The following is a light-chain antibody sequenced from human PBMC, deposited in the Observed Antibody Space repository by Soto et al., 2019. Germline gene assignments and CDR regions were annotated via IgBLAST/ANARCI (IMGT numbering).Light chain of an antibody. CDR2: AAS. CDR1: QGISNY. Sequence: DIQMTQSPSSLSASVGDRVTITCRASQGISNYLAWYQQKPGKVPKLLIYAASTLQSGVPSRFSGSGSGTDFTLTISSLQTEDVATYYCQKYNSALSGFTFGPGTKVDIK. V-gene: IGKV1-27*01. J-gene: IGKJ3*01. CDR3: QKYNSALSGFT.